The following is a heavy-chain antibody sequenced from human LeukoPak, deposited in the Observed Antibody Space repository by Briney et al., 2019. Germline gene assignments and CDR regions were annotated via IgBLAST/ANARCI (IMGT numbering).Heavy chain of an antibody. V-gene: IGHV4-59*01. D-gene: IGHD1-26*01. Sequence: SETLSLTCTVSGVSISSYYWSWIRQPPGKGLEWIGYIYNSGSTNYNPSLKSRVTISIDTSKNQFSLKLNSVTAADTAVYYCARAISGSYYENYYYMDVWGKGTTVTVSS. CDR1: GVSISSYY. CDR3: ARAISGSYYENYYYMDV. J-gene: IGHJ6*03. CDR2: IYNSGST.